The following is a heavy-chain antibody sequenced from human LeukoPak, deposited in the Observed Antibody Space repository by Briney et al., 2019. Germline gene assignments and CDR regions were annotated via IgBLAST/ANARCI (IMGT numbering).Heavy chain of an antibody. D-gene: IGHD1-26*01. J-gene: IGHJ5*01. Sequence: GGSLRLSCAASGFTFSSYGMNWVRQAPGKGLEWVSYISGSSSTIYYADSVKGRFTISRDNAKNSLYLQMNSLRAEDTAVYYCAKPVSGSYSDWFDSWGQGTLVTVSS. CDR1: GFTFSSYG. CDR2: ISGSSSTI. V-gene: IGHV3-48*01. CDR3: AKPVSGSYSDWFDS.